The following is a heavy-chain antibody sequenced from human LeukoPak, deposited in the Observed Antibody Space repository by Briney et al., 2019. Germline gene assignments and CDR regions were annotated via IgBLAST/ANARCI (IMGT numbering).Heavy chain of an antibody. Sequence: GGSLRLSCAASGFTFSSYAMSWVRQAPGKGLEWVSAISGSGGSTYYADSVKGRFTISRDNSKNTLYLQMNSLRAEDTAVYYCAEVSWIVVVQYFYYMDVWGKGTTVTVSS. CDR3: AEVSWIVVVQYFYYMDV. CDR2: ISGSGGST. D-gene: IGHD3-22*01. J-gene: IGHJ6*03. CDR1: GFTFSSYA. V-gene: IGHV3-23*01.